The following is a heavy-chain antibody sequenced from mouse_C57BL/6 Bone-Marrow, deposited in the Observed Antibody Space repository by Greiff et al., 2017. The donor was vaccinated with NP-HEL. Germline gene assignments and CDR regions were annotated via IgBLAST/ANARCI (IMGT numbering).Heavy chain of an antibody. CDR3: ARGAIYYDYGVFAY. V-gene: IGHV1-9*01. J-gene: IGHJ3*01. CDR2: ILPGSGST. Sequence: QVQLQQSGAELMKPGASVKLSCKATGYTFTGYWIEWVKQRPGHGLEWIGEILPGSGSTNYNEKFKGKATFTADTSSNTAYMQLSSLTTEDSAIYYCARGAIYYDYGVFAYWGQGTLVTVSA. CDR1: GYTFTGYW. D-gene: IGHD2-4*01.